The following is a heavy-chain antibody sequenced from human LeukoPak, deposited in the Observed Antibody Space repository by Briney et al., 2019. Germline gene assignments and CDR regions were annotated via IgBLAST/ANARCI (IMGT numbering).Heavy chain of an antibody. CDR1: GFIFSDYY. J-gene: IGHJ4*02. V-gene: IGHV3-11*05. CDR3: AKATNTATGTPTLAIDY. Sequence: GGSLRLSCAASGFIFSDYYMSWIRQAPRKGLEWVSYISSTSSYTAYADSVKGRFTISRDNAKNSLYLQMNSLRAEDTAVYFCAKATNTATGTPTLAIDYWGQGTLVTVSS. D-gene: IGHD6-13*01. CDR2: ISSTSSYT.